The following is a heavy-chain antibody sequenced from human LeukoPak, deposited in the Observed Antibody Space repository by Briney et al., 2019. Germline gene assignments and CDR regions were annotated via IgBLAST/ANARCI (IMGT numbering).Heavy chain of an antibody. V-gene: IGHV4-30-4*01. CDR2: IYYSGST. CDR1: LDSTTSNF. CDR3: ARDSIRSYGSSWFDP. D-gene: IGHD3-10*01. Sequence: SETLSLTCTVSLDSTTSNFWSWVRQPPGKGLEWIGYIYYSGSTYYNPSLKSRVTISVDTSKNQFSLKLSSVTAADTAVYYCARDSIRSYGSSWFDPWGQGTLVTVSS. J-gene: IGHJ5*02.